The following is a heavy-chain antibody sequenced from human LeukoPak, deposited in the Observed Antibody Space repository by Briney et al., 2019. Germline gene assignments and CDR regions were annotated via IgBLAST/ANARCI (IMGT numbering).Heavy chain of an antibody. D-gene: IGHD6-13*01. CDR1: GYTFSTNA. J-gene: IGHJ4*02. V-gene: IGHV1-18*01. CDR3: ARGGSSSWYPFDY. CDR2: ISAYNGNT. Sequence: GASVKVSCKASGYTFSTNAISWVRQAPGQGLEYMGWISAYNGNTNYGQKFQGRVTMTTDTSTSTAYMEVRSLKSDDTAVYYCARGGSSSWYPFDYWGQGTLVTVSS.